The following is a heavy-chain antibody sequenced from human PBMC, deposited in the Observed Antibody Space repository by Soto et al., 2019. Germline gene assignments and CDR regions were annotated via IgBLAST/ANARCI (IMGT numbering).Heavy chain of an antibody. Sequence: SETLGVGCAFYGGSFSAYYWSWIRQPPGKGLEWIGEINHSGSTNYNPSLKSRVTISVDTSKNQFSLKLSSVTAADTAVYYCAREGYRDGYNIGGTDYWGQGTMVTVSS. CDR1: GGSFSAYY. D-gene: IGHD5-12*01. J-gene: IGHJ4*02. CDR3: AREGYRDGYNIGGTDY. CDR2: INHSGST. V-gene: IGHV4-34*01.